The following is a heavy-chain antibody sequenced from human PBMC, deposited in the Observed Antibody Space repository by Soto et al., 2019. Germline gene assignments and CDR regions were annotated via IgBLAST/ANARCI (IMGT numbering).Heavy chain of an antibody. CDR3: AKLAAYSTISPLDM. CDR1: GYNFINFG. CDR2: ISPYSGNT. J-gene: IGHJ3*02. D-gene: IGHD2-15*01. Sequence: GASVKVSCKASGYNFINFGINWVRQAPGQGLEWVGRISPYSGNTNYAQKFQGRVTMTTDTRTAYMELRSLRSDDTAVYYCAKLAAYSTISPLDMWGQGTKVTVSS. V-gene: IGHV1-18*01.